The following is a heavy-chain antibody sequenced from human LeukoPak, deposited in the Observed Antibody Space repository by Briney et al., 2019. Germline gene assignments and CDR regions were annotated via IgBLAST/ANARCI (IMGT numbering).Heavy chain of an antibody. Sequence: GGFLRLSCAASGFTFSSYEMNWVRQAPGKGLEWLSHVSNSGSSIQYADSVKGRFSISRDNSKNTLYLQMNSLRDEDTAIYYCAKDVRGDYYGSGSPYPNYMDVWGKGTTVTVSS. CDR1: GFTFSSYE. CDR2: VSNSGSSI. D-gene: IGHD3-10*01. J-gene: IGHJ6*03. CDR3: AKDVRGDYYGSGSPYPNYMDV. V-gene: IGHV3-48*03.